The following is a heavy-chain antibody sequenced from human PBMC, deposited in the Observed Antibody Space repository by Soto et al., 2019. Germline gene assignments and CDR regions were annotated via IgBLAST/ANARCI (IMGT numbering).Heavy chain of an antibody. J-gene: IGHJ5*02. D-gene: IGHD2-2*01. CDR3: ARDLKGLDSSTAIRDWFDP. CDR1: GGSITSSSYY. CDR2: IYYSGST. V-gene: IGHV4-39*07. Sequence: PSETLSLTCTVSGGSITSSSYYWGWIRQPPGKGLEWIGSIYYSGSTYYNPSLKSRVTISVDTSKNQFSLKLSSVTAADTAVYYCARDLKGLDSSTAIRDWFDPWGQGTLVTVSS.